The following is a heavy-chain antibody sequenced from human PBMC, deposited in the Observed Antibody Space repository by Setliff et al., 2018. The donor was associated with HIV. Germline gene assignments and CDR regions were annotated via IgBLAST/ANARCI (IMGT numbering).Heavy chain of an antibody. J-gene: IGHJ6*03. D-gene: IGHD2-8*01. CDR2: IIPIFGTV. Sequence: SVKVSCKASGGTFSSYAISWVRQAPGQGLEWMGGIIPIFGTVKYAQKFQGRVTITADGSTSTAYMEVSRLRSEDTAVYYCARGSTNGAPGYYYMDVWGKGTTVTVSS. CDR3: ARGSTNGAPGYYYMDV. V-gene: IGHV1-69*13. CDR1: GGTFSSYA.